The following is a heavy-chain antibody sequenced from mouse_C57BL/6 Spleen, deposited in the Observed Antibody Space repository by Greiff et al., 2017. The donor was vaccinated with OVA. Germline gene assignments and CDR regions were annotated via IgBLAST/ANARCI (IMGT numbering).Heavy chain of an antibody. CDR1: GFTFSDYY. Sequence: EVKLVESEGGLVQPGSSMKLSCTASGFTFSDYYMAWVRQVPEKGLEWVANINYDGSSTYYLDSLKSRFIISRDNAKNILYLQMSRLKSEDTATYYCAREGSAMDYWGQGTSVTVSS. CDR2: INYDGSST. J-gene: IGHJ4*01. V-gene: IGHV5-16*01. CDR3: AREGSAMDY.